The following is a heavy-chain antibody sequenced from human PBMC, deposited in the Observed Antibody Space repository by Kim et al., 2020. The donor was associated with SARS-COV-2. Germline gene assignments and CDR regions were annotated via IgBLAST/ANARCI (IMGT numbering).Heavy chain of an antibody. J-gene: IGHJ5*02. CDR2: IYPGDSDT. D-gene: IGHD6-13*01. CDR1: GYSFTSYW. CDR3: ARTLYSSSWYSRRWFDP. V-gene: IGHV5-51*01. Sequence: GESLKISCKGSGYSFTSYWIGWVRQMPGKGLEWMGIIYPGDSDTRYSPSFQGQVTISADKSISTAYLQWSSLKASDTAMYYCARTLYSSSWYSRRWFDPWGQGTLVTVSS.